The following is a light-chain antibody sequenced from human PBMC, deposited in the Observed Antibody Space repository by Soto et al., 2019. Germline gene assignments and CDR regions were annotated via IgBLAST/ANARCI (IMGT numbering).Light chain of an antibody. Sequence: DIHITHSPSSVSASVGDTVTITCRASQNIDMYLNWYQQKPGKAPRVLISGASNLQSGVPSRFSGSGSGTDFTLTISSLQSEDFASYFCQHTFNSPPWTFGQGTKVDIK. V-gene: IGKV1-39*01. CDR2: GAS. J-gene: IGKJ1*01. CDR1: QNIDMY. CDR3: QHTFNSPPWT.